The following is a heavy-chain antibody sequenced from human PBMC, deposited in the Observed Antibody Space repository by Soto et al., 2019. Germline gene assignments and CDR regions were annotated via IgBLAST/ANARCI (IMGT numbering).Heavy chain of an antibody. J-gene: IGHJ4*02. CDR1: GGSISSGDYY. Sequence: SETLSLTCTVSGGSISSGDYYWSWIRQPPGKGLEWIGYIYYSGSTYYNPSLKSRVTISVDTSKNQFSLKLSSVTAADTAVYYCARGSSRYWFDYWGQGTLVTVSS. D-gene: IGHD6-13*01. V-gene: IGHV4-30-4*01. CDR2: IYYSGST. CDR3: ARGSSRYWFDY.